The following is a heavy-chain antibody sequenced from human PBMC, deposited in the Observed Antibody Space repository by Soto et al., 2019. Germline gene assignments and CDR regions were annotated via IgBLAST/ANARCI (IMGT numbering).Heavy chain of an antibody. J-gene: IGHJ6*02. CDR1: GYTFTGYY. CDR2: INPNSGGT. CDR3: ARDPTSGLYGMDV. Sequence: ASVKVSCKASGYTFTGYYMHWVRQAPGQGLEWMGWINPNSGGTNYAQKFQGWVTMTRDTSISTAYMELSRLRSDDTAVYYCARDPTSGLYGMDVWGQGTTVTVSS. V-gene: IGHV1-2*04.